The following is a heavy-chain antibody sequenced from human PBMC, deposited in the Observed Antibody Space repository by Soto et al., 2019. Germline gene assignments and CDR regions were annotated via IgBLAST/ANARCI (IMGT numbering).Heavy chain of an antibody. D-gene: IGHD6-6*01. J-gene: IGHJ4*02. CDR2: IYHIGYSNHSNYRGST. V-gene: IGHV4-59*01. Sequence: QVQLQESGPGLVEPSETLSLTCTVSGVSISTYDWSWIRQPPGKGPAWIWYIYHIGYSNHSNYRGSTNYNPSLKSRVTISVDMSKNELSLKLTSVTAADTAVYYCARYGSSSGYFDYWGQGTLVTVSS. CDR3: ARYGSSSGYFDY. CDR1: GVSISTYD.